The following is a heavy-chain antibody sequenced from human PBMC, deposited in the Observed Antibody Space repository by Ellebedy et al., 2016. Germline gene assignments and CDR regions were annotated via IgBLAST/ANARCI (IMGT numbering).Heavy chain of an antibody. CDR1: GGTLNSNA. CDR3: ASHHSYYYDTTGYYWDYFDY. CDR2: IMPISGTT. Sequence: SVKVSXKASGGTLNSNAISWVRQAPGQGLEWMGGIMPISGTTNYAQKFQGRVTITADESTSTAYMELSSLRSEDTAMYYCASHHSYYYDTTGYYWDYFDYWGQGTLVTVSS. J-gene: IGHJ4*02. D-gene: IGHD3-22*01. V-gene: IGHV1-69*13.